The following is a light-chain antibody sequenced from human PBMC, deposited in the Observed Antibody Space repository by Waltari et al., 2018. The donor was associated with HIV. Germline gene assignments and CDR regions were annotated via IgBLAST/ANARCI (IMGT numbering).Light chain of an antibody. Sequence: SYELTQPPSVSVSPGQTASITCSGDKLGDKYASWYQQKAGQSPVLVIYEDTKRPSGIPERFSGSNSGNTATLTISGTQAMDEADYYCQAWDSSTAWVFGGGTKLTVL. J-gene: IGLJ2*01. CDR1: KLGDKY. CDR3: QAWDSSTAWV. V-gene: IGLV3-1*01. CDR2: EDT.